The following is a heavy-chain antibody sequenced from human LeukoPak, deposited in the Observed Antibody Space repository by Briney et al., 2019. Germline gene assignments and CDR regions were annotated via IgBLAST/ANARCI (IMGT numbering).Heavy chain of an antibody. V-gene: IGHV4-31*03. CDR1: GGYISSGGYY. Sequence: SQTLSLTCTVSGGYISSGGYYWSWIRQHPGKGLEWIGYIYYSGSTYYNPSLKSRVTISVDTSKNQFSLKLSSVTAADTAVYYCARVSATMRGYYFDYWGQGTLVTVSS. J-gene: IGHJ4*02. CDR3: ARVSATMRGYYFDY. D-gene: IGHD5-12*01. CDR2: IYYSGST.